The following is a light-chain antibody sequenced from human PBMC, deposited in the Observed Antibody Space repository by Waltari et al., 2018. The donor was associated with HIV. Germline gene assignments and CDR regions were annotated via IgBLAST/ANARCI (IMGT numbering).Light chain of an antibody. J-gene: IGLJ3*02. Sequence: QSVLTQPPSVSAAPGQKVTISCSGSRSNIGNNYVTWYQQLPGTAPKLLIYDSNKRPSGILDRFSGSKSGTSCTLAITGLQTGDEADYYCGTWDSSLSAWVFGGGTKLTVL. CDR3: GTWDSSLSAWV. V-gene: IGLV1-51*01. CDR2: DSN. CDR1: RSNIGNNY.